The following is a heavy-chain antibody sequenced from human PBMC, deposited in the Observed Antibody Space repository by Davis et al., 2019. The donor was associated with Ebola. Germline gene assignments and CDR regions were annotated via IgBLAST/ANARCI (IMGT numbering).Heavy chain of an antibody. Sequence: MPSETLSLTCTVSGGSISSYYWSWIRQPPGKGLEWIGYIYYSGSTNYNPSLKSRVTISVDTSKNQFSMSLRSVTAADTAVYYCARAGYCTGGVCYAGYYYYGMDVWGQGTTVTVSS. CDR1: GGSISSYY. CDR2: IYYSGST. V-gene: IGHV4-59*12. D-gene: IGHD2-8*02. CDR3: ARAGYCTGGVCYAGYYYYGMDV. J-gene: IGHJ6*02.